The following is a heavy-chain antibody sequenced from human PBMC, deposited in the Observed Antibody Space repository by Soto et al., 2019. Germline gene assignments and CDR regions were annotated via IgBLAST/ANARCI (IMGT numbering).Heavy chain of an antibody. D-gene: IGHD3-22*01. CDR1: GFTFSGSA. CDR2: IRSEANSYAT. J-gene: IGHJ6*02. V-gene: IGHV3-73*01. Sequence: GGSLRLSCAASGFTFSGSAMHWVRQASGKGLEWVGRIRSEANSYATAYAASVKGRFTISRDDSKNTAYLQMNSLKTEDTAVYYCTRWLLLPRGKGYYYYGMDVWGQGTTVTVSS. CDR3: TRWLLLPRGKGYYYYGMDV.